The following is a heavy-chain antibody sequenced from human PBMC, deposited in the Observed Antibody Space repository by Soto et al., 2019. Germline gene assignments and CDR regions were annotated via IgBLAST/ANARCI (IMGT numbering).Heavy chain of an antibody. J-gene: IGHJ3*01. Sequence: QVQLVQSGAEVKQPGSSGKVSCKASRGALSSYAITWVRQAPGQGLDWMGRVIPIYGTPNYAQKFQGRLSLTVDASKSTAYLELSGLRPEDTAVYFCASAGSREIHRGAFDLWGSGTRVTVSS. CDR3: ASAGSREIHRGAFDL. V-gene: IGHV1-69*18. CDR2: VIPIYGTP. CDR1: RGALSSYA.